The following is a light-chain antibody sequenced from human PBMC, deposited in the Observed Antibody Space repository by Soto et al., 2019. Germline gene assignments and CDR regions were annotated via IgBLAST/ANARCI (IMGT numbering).Light chain of an antibody. J-gene: IGLJ3*02. CDR1: SSNIGDNY. CDR2: HND. CDR3: GFWDSSLSDTWV. Sequence: QSVLTQPPSVSAAPGQKVTISCSGGSSNIGDNYVSWYRQLPGAAPKVLIYHNDNRPSGIPDRFSGSRSGTSATLTITGLQTGDEADYYCGFWDSSLSDTWVFGGGTKVTVL. V-gene: IGLV1-51*01.